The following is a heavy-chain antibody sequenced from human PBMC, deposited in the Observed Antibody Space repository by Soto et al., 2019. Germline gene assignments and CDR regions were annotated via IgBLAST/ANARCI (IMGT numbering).Heavy chain of an antibody. V-gene: IGHV3-23*01. CDR2: ISGSGDST. J-gene: IGHJ6*02. CDR3: AKVSLDSSSSGWCNYYYGMDV. CDR1: GFTFNRYG. D-gene: IGHD6-19*01. Sequence: PGGSLRLSCAASGFTFNRYGMSWVRQAPGKGLEWVSAISGSGDSTYYADSVKGRFTISRDSSNNTLYLQMNSLRAEDTAVYYCAKVSLDSSSSGWCNYYYGMDVWGQGTTVTVSS.